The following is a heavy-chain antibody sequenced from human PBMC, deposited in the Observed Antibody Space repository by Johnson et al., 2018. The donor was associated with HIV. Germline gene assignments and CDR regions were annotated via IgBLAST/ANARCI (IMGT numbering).Heavy chain of an antibody. CDR2: IDTAGDT. V-gene: IGHV3-13*01. J-gene: IGHJ3*02. D-gene: IGHD3-10*01. CDR1: GFTFSSYD. CDR3: ARAGKWSGDAFDI. Sequence: VQLVESGGGLVQPGGSLRLSCAASGFTFSSYDMHWVRQTTGKGLEWVSVIDTAGDTYYSGSVKGRFTISRENAKKSLYLQMNSLRAGDTAVYYCARAGKWSGDAFDIWGQGTTVTVSS.